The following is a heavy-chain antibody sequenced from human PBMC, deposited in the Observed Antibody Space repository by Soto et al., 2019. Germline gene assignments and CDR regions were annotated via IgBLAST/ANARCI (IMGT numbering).Heavy chain of an antibody. V-gene: IGHV1-69*13. D-gene: IGHD3-10*01. CDR3: ARDHLITMVRGVIIGPAFDI. CDR1: GGTFSSYA. CDR2: IIPIFGTA. J-gene: IGHJ3*02. Sequence: ASVKVSCKASGGTFSSYAISWVRQAPGQGLEWMGGIIPIFGTANYAQKFQGRVTITADESTSTAYMELSSLRSEDTAVYYCARDHLITMVRGVIIGPAFDIWGQGTMVTVSS.